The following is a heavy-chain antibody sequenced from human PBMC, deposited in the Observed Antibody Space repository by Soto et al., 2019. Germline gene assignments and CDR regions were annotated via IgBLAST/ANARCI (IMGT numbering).Heavy chain of an antibody. J-gene: IGHJ6*02. CDR3: AREKTPMSPHYFYYGMDV. Sequence: QVQLQESGPGVVKPSETLSLTCTVSGGSLRGYSWSWIRQSPGKGLEWIGYVYSGGGTNYSPSFMGRLTISVDTTDNQFSLKLNSVTAADTAVYYCAREKTPMSPHYFYYGMDVWGQGTTVTVSS. CDR2: VYSGGGT. D-gene: IGHD3-9*01. V-gene: IGHV4-59*01. CDR1: GGSLRGYS.